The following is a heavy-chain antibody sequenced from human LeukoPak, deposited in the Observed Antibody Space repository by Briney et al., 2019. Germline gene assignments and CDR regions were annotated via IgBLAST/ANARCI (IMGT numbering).Heavy chain of an antibody. CDR3: ARGVKKPNYFDY. CDR1: GGSIRSGGYY. D-gene: IGHD3-22*01. Sequence: SQTLSLTCTVSGGSIRSGGYYWSWIRQHPGKGLEWIGYIYYSGSTNYNPSLKSRVTISVDTSKNQFSLKLSSVTAADTAVYYCARGVKKPNYFDYWGQGTLVTVSS. CDR2: IYYSGST. V-gene: IGHV4-31*03. J-gene: IGHJ4*02.